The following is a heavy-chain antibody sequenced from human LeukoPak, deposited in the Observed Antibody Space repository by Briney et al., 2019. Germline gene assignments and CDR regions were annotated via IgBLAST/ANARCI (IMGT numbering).Heavy chain of an antibody. Sequence: GGSLRLSCAASKFPFSSYAMSWVRQAPGRGLEWVSTITSSGAGTYYADSVKGRFTISRDNSKSTLFLRMNSLRVDGTAVYFCATLRRSGAERDAFDIWGHGTMVTVSS. D-gene: IGHD3-10*01. J-gene: IGHJ3*02. CDR3: ATLRRSGAERDAFDI. CDR2: ITSSGAGT. CDR1: KFPFSSYA. V-gene: IGHV3-23*01.